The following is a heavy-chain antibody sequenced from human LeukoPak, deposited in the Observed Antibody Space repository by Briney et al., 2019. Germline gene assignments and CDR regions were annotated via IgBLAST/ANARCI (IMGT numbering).Heavy chain of an antibody. V-gene: IGHV3-21*05. J-gene: IGHJ1*01. Sequence: GGSLRLTCAASGFTFSSYSMNWVRQAPGKGLEWVSYISSSSYYIYYADSVKGRFTISRDNAKNSLYLQMNSLRAEDTAVYFCARDRGTFYYGVSGPVLEYFQHWGQGTLVTVSS. CDR1: GFTFSSYS. CDR3: ARDRGTFYYGVSGPVLEYFQH. D-gene: IGHD3-22*01. CDR2: ISSSSYYI.